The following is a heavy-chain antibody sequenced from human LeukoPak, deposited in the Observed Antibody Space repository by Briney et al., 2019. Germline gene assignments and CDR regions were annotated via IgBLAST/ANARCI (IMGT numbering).Heavy chain of an antibody. CDR3: ASNYNDRSGYYY. D-gene: IGHD3-22*01. CDR1: GFTVSSNY. V-gene: IGHV3-66*01. Sequence: PGGSLRLSCAAPGFTVSSNYLSWVRQAPGKGLEWVSVIYSGGSTYYADSVKGRFTISRDNSKNTLYLQMNSLRVEDTAVYYCASNYNDRSGYYYWGQGTLVTVSS. CDR2: IYSGGST. J-gene: IGHJ4*02.